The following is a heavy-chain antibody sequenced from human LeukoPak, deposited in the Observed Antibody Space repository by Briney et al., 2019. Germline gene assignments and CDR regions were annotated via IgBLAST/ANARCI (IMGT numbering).Heavy chain of an antibody. CDR1: GFTFSSYG. D-gene: IGHD2-8*02. J-gene: IGHJ6*03. V-gene: IGHV3-7*01. Sequence: GGSLRLSCAASGFTFSSYGMHWVRQAPGKGLEWVANIKQDGSEKYYVDSVKGRFTISRDNADRSLYLQMTSLRVEDTAVYFCASRYCTGVNCFAASYMCMDVWGKGTTVTVSS. CDR2: IKQDGSEK. CDR3: ASRYCTGVNCFAASYMCMDV.